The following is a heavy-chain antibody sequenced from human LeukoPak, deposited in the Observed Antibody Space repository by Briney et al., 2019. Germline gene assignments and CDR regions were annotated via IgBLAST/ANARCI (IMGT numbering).Heavy chain of an antibody. D-gene: IGHD6-13*01. V-gene: IGHV1-2*02. CDR1: GYTFTGYY. J-gene: IGHJ4*02. Sequence: ASVKVSCKASGYTFTGYYMHWVRQAPGQGPEWMGWINPNSGGTNYAQKFQGRVTMTRDTSISTAYMELSRLRSDDTAVYYCARDAYSSSWYFGYWGQGTLVTVSS. CDR2: INPNSGGT. CDR3: ARDAYSSSWYFGY.